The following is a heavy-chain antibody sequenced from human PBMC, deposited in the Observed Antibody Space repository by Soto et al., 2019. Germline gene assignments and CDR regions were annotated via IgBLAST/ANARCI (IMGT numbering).Heavy chain of an antibody. V-gene: IGHV6-1*01. D-gene: IGHD3-22*01. J-gene: IGHJ3*02. Sequence: SQTLSLTCAISGDSVCSNSAAWNWIRQSPSRGLEWLGRTYYRSKWYNDYAVSVKSRITINPDTSKNQFSLQLNSVTPEDTAVYYCARDFPGTMIVVDGAFDIWGQGTMVTVSS. CDR3: ARDFPGTMIVVDGAFDI. CDR2: TYYRSKWYN. CDR1: GDSVCSNSAA.